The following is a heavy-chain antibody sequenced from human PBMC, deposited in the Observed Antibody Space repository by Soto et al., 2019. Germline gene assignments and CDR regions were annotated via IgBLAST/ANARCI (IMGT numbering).Heavy chain of an antibody. Sequence: GASVKVSCKASGYTFSGYYIHWLRQAPGQGLEWMGWINPNSGGTNYAQKFQGRVTVTRDTPTSTAYMGLSRLTSDDTAVYYCARSLTEGNCTITFCYTRPLYGIDVWYPGTLVTVFS. D-gene: IGHD2-2*02. CDR2: INPNSGGT. CDR3: ARSLTEGNCTITFCYTRPLYGIDV. J-gene: IGHJ6*02. CDR1: GYTFSGYY. V-gene: IGHV1-2*02.